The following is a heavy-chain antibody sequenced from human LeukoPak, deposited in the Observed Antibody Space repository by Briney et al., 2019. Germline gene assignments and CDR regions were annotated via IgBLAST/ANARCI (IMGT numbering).Heavy chain of an antibody. CDR2: ISYDGSNK. V-gene: IGHV3-30*18. Sequence: GRSLRLSCAASGFTFSSYGMHWVSQAPGKGLEWVAAISYDGSNKFYADSVKGRFTISRDNSKNTLYLQMNRLRAEDTAVYYCAKDPRLYFDWPEGYFQHWGEGTLVTVSS. D-gene: IGHD3-9*01. CDR3: AKDPRLYFDWPEGYFQH. CDR1: GFTFSSYG. J-gene: IGHJ1*01.